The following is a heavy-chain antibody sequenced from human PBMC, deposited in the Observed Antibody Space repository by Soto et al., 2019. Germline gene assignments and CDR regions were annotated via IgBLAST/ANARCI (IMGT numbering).Heavy chain of an antibody. D-gene: IGHD5-18*01. CDR1: GFTFDDYA. CDR3: AKDAIHVLLGYTYGAGGMDV. V-gene: IGHV3-9*01. J-gene: IGHJ6*02. CDR2: ISWNSGDI. Sequence: GGSLRLSCAASGFTFDDYAMHWVRLAPGKGLEWVSGISWNSGDIYYADSVKGRFTISRDNAKNSLYLQMNSLRPDDTAMYYCAKDAIHVLLGYTYGAGGMDVWGQGTTVTVSS.